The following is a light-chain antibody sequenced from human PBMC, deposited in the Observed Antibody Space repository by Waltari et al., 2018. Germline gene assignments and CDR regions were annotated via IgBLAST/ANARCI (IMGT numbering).Light chain of an antibody. V-gene: IGLV2-14*03. CDR2: DVT. Sequence: QSALTQPASVSGSPGQSITIPCSGPSLHVGASIYSSWYQQHPGNAPKLVIFDVTRWPSGVSNRFSGSKSGNTASLTIFGLQAEDEADYYCASYTSTRTVVFGGGTRVTVL. J-gene: IGLJ2*01. CDR1: SLHVGASIY. CDR3: ASYTSTRTVV.